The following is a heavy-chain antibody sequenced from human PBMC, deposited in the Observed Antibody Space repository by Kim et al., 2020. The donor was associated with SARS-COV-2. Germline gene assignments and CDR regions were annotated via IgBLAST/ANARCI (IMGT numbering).Heavy chain of an antibody. D-gene: IGHD2-2*01. V-gene: IGHV4-39*07. J-gene: IGHJ5*02. CDR3: ARVRYQLLATNWFDP. Sequence: PSLKSRVTISVDTSKNPCSLKLSSVTAADTAVYYCARVRYQLLATNWFDPWGQGTLVTVSS.